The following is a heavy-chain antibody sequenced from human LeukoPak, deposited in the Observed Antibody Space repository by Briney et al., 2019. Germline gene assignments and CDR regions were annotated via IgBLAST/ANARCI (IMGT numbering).Heavy chain of an antibody. CDR1: GLTFHNAR. V-gene: IGHV3-15*01. CDR2: IKSKNVGETT. D-gene: IGHD4-23*01. J-gene: IGHJ4*02. Sequence: GGSLRLSCVVSGLTFHNARMSWVRQAPGKGLEWVGRIKSKNVGETTEYAAPVQGRFTISRDDSKNTVYLQMSNLKTEDTAVYYCTTGPGNSGYWGQGTLVTVSS. CDR3: TTGPGNSGY.